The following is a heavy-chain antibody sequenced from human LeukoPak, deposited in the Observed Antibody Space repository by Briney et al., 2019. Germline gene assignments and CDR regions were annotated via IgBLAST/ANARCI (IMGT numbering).Heavy chain of an antibody. CDR1: GYTFTGYY. Sequence: GASVKVSCKASGYTFTGYYIHWVRQAPGQGLEWMGWISPNSGGTNYAQKFQGRVTMTRDTSISTAYMELNRLRSDDTAVYYCARWEDIVVVVAENFFDFWGQGTLVTVSS. V-gene: IGHV1-2*02. CDR2: ISPNSGGT. D-gene: IGHD2-15*01. CDR3: ARWEDIVVVVAENFFDF. J-gene: IGHJ4*02.